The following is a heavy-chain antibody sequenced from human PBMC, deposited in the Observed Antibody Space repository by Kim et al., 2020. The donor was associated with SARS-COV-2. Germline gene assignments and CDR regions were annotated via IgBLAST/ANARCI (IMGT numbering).Heavy chain of an antibody. Sequence: GGSLRLSCVASGFTFNNYAMNWVRQAPGKGLEWVSGVSGGGGNTYYADSVKGRFTISRDSSKNTLYLQMNGLRVEDTAVYYCAKGLRVTTRTIGCDFFDSWGRGTLVTVSS. CDR3: AKGLRVTTRTIGCDFFDS. CDR2: VSGGGGNT. D-gene: IGHD4-17*01. J-gene: IGHJ4*02. V-gene: IGHV3-23*01. CDR1: GFTFNNYA.